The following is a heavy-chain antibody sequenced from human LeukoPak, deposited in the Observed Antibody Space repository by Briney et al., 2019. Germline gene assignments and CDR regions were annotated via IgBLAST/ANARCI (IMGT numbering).Heavy chain of an antibody. Sequence: GGSLRLSCAASGFTFSSYAMSWVRQAPGKGLEWVSSISGSGGSTYYADSVKGRFTISRDNSKNTLYLQMYSLRAEDTAVYYCAKVEGASKASAYWGQGALVTVSS. CDR1: GFTFSSYA. V-gene: IGHV3-23*01. CDR3: AKVEGASKASAY. CDR2: ISGSGGST. D-gene: IGHD1-1*01. J-gene: IGHJ4*02.